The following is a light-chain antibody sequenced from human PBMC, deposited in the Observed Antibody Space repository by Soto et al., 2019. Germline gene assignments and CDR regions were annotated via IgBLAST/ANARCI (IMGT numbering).Light chain of an antibody. V-gene: IGLV1-40*01. J-gene: IGLJ1*01. CDR3: QSYDNSLSGYV. Sequence: QSVLTQPPSVSGAPGQRVTISCTGSSFNIGAGHDVHWYQQLPGRAPKVLIYGNTNRPSGVPDRFSGSKSATSASLAITGLQTEDEADYYCQSYDNSLSGYVFGTGTKLTVL. CDR2: GNT. CDR1: SFNIGAGHD.